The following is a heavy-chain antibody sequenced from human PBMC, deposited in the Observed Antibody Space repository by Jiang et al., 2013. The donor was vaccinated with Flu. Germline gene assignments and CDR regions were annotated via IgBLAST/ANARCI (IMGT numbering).Heavy chain of an antibody. Sequence: GPGLVKPSETLSLTCAVSSYSIINGYYWAWIRQPPGKGLEWIGTIYQSGSTYYNPSLKTRLIISVDTSKNLFSLNLTSVTAADTAVYYCAKVGAVAGTVGFDPWGRGLLVTVSS. V-gene: IGHV4-38-2*01. CDR2: IYQSGST. J-gene: IGHJ5*02. CDR1: SYSIINGYY. CDR3: AKVGAVAGTVGFDP. D-gene: IGHD6-19*01.